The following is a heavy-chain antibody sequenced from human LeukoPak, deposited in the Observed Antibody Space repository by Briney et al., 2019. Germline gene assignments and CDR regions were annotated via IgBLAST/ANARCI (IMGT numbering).Heavy chain of an antibody. D-gene: IGHD3-3*01. Sequence: SETLSLTCTVSGGSISSGSYYWRWSRQPAGKGLEWIVRIYTSGSTNYNPSLKSRVTISVDTSKNEFSLKLSSVTAAGTAVYFRATPPRFFGRGNLYFALWGRCTLVTVSS. V-gene: IGHV4-61*02. CDR2: IYTSGST. CDR3: ATPPRFFGRGNLYFAL. CDR1: GGSISSGSYY. J-gene: IGHJ2*01.